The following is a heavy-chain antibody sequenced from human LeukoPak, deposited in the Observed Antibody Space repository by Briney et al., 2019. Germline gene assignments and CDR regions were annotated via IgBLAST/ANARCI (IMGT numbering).Heavy chain of an antibody. CDR2: INSDGSST. CDR3: ARAGSSSWYAHFFDY. V-gene: IGHV3-74*01. CDR1: GFTFSSYW. D-gene: IGHD6-13*01. J-gene: IGHJ4*02. Sequence: GGSLRLSCAASGFTFSSYWMHWVRQAPGKGLVWVSRINSDGSSTTYADSVKGRLTISRDNAKNTLYLQMNGLRAEDTAVYYCARAGSSSWYAHFFDYWGQGTLVTVSS.